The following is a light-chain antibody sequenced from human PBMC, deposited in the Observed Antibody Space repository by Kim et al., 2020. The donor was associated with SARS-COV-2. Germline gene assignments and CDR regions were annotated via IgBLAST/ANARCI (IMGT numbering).Light chain of an antibody. V-gene: IGLV2-23*01. CDR2: EGS. CDR1: SSDVGSYNL. J-gene: IGLJ3*02. CDR3: CSYTSSATWV. Sequence: QSALTQPASVSGSPGQSITISCTGTSSDVGSYNLVSWYQQYPGKAPKLMIYEGSKRPSGVSDRFSGSKSGNTASLTISGLQAEDEADYYCCSYTSSATWVFGGGTKLTVL.